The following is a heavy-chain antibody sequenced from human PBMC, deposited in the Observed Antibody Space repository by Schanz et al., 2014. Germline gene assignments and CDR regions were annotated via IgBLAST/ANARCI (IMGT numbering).Heavy chain of an antibody. J-gene: IGHJ5*01. V-gene: IGHV3-23*01. CDR2: ISASGGTT. D-gene: IGHD2-15*01. CDR1: GFTFSAYA. CDR3: AKTPREYCNYENYPNWFDS. Sequence: EVQLLESGGGLVQPGGSLRLSCAASGFTFSAYAMTWVRQIPGKGLEWVSAISASGGTTYYADSVKGRFTISRDNSKNALYLQMNRLRAEDTAVYYCAKTPREYCNYENYPNWFDSWGQGTLVTASS.